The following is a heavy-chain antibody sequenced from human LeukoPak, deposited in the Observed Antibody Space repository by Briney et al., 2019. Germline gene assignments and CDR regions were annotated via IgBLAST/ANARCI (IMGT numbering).Heavy chain of an antibody. CDR3: ARHSSGWDFDY. CDR1: GFTFNTYN. Sequence: GGSLRLSCAASGFTFNTYNMNWVRQAPGKGLEWVSAISGSGGSTYYADSVKGRFTISRDNSKNTLYLQMNSLRAEDTAVYYCARHSSGWDFDYWGQGTLVTVSS. D-gene: IGHD6-19*01. V-gene: IGHV3-23*01. CDR2: ISGSGGST. J-gene: IGHJ4*02.